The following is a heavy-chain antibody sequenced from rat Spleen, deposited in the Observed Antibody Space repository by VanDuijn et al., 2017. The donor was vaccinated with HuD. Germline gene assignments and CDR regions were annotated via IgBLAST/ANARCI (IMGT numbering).Heavy chain of an antibody. V-gene: IGHV5-19*01. J-gene: IGHJ2*01. D-gene: IGHD1-2*01. CDR2: ISPSGGNNI. CDR1: GFTFSDYG. Sequence: EVQLVESGGGLVQPGRSLKLSCAVSGFTFSDYGMYWIRQAPTKGLECVASISPSGGNNIYYPDSVKGRFTISRDNAKSTLYLQMDSLRSEDTATYYCAKGGIYFYSSYIYDYFGYWGQGVMVTVSS. CDR3: AKGGIYFYSSYIYDYFGY.